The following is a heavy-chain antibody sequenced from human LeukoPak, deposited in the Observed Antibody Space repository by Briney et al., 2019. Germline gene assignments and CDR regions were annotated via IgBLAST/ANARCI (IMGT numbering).Heavy chain of an antibody. V-gene: IGHV4-34*01. J-gene: IGHJ6*01. D-gene: IGHD3-9*01. CDR3: ARHEGLTYYYYGIDV. Sequence: SETLSLTCAVYGGSFSGYYWSWIRQSPGKGLEWMGEINYSGSTNYNPPPKSRVTIPLDTSKKQFALKLSSATAADTAVYYCARHEGLTYYYYGIDVGGQGTTVTVPS. CDR1: GGSFSGYY. CDR2: INYSGST.